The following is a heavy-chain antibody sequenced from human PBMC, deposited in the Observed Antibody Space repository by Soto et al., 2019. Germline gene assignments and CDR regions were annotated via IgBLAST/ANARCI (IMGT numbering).Heavy chain of an antibody. V-gene: IGHV4-30-4*01. D-gene: IGHD3-10*01. CDR3: VRDSQLLWFGELPAGMDV. CDR2: IDYSGSA. CDR1: GGSINSGDFY. Sequence: QVQLQESGPGLVKPSQTLSLTCTVSGGSINSGDFYWSWIRQPPGKGLEWIGYIDYSGSAYYNPSLKSRTTISVDTSKNQFSLNLSSVTAADTAVYYCVRDSQLLWFGELPAGMDVWGQGTTVTVSS. J-gene: IGHJ6*02.